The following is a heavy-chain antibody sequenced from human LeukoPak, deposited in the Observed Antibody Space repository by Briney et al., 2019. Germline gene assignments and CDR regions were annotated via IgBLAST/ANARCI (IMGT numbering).Heavy chain of an antibody. CDR3: ARDVSVLERRGPYYYYGMDV. Sequence: PSETLSLTCTVSGGSISSYYWSWIRQPPGKGLEWIGYIYYSGSTNYNPSLKSRVTISVDTSKNQFSLKLSSVTAADTAVYYCARDVSVLERRGPYYYYGMDVWGQGTTVTVSS. CDR2: IYYSGST. CDR1: GGSISSYY. V-gene: IGHV4-59*01. D-gene: IGHD1-1*01. J-gene: IGHJ6*02.